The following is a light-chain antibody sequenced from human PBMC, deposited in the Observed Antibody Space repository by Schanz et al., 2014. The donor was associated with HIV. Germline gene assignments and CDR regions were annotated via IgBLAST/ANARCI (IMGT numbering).Light chain of an antibody. V-gene: IGLV1-40*01. CDR3: QSYDSSLSVVV. Sequence: QSVLTQPPSTSGTPGQRVTMSCSGSNSNFRSNAVNWYQHLPGTAPKLLIYGDNSRPSGVPDRFSGSKSGTSASLAITGLQAEDEADYYCQSYDSSLSVVVFGGGTKLTVL. CDR1: NSNFRSNA. CDR2: GDN. J-gene: IGLJ2*01.